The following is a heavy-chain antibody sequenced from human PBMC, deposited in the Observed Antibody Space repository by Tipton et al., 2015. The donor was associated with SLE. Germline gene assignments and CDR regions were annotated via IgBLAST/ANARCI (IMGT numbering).Heavy chain of an antibody. D-gene: IGHD3-9*01. CDR1: GGSISKFY. CDR2: VYDSGIT. V-gene: IGHV4-59*01. J-gene: IGHJ4*02. Sequence: TLSLTCTVSGGSISKFYWSWIRQSPGKRLEWIGYVYDSGITDLNPSLKSRVTISVNTSRNQFSLNLSSVTAADTAVYYCARGKRHYDVLTGYYSKPHYFDFWGQGTVVAVSP. CDR3: ARGKRHYDVLTGYYSKPHYFDF.